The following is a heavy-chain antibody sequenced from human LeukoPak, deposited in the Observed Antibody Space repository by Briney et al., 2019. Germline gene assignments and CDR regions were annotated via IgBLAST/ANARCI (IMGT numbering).Heavy chain of an antibody. CDR1: Y. Sequence: YXXXXRQPPGKGLEWIGEINHSGSTNYNPSLKSRVTISVDTSKNQFSLKLSSVTAADTAVYYCATTPARRYYYYYGMDVWGQGTTVTVSS. CDR3: ATTPARRYYYYYGMDV. CDR2: INHSGST. V-gene: IGHV4-34*01. D-gene: IGHD6-25*01. J-gene: IGHJ6*02.